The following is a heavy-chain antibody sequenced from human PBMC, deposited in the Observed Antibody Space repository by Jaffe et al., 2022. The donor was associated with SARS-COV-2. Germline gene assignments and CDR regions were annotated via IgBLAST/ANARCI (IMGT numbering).Heavy chain of an antibody. J-gene: IGHJ4*02. CDR3: ARVTSTNYFDL. V-gene: IGHV3-23*04. CDR2: ISGLSRGGE. CDR1: GFTFRSQA. D-gene: IGHD5-12*01. Sequence: EVQLVESGGGLVQPGGSLRLSCAASGFTFRSQAMGWVRQTPGKGLEWVSWISGLSRGGENWSHEDSVKGRFTISRDNFKNTVYLQMNSLRAEDTSRYYCARVTSTNYFDLWGQGILVTVSS.